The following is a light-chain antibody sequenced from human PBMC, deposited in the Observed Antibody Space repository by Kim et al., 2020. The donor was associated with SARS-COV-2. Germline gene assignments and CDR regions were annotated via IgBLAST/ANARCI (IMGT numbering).Light chain of an antibody. J-gene: IGKJ2*01. CDR2: GAS. Sequence: SACVGSRVPISCRASQVIVADLNWYPQKSATAPKFLIYGASTLETGFPSRFDGSGAGTDFTLTISNLQPEDVASYYCLQDSSYPYTFGQGTKLEI. V-gene: IGKV1-6*01. CDR3: LQDSSYPYT. CDR1: QVIVAD.